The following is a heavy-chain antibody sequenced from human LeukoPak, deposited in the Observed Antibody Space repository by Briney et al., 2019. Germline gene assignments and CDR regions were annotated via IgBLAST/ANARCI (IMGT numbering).Heavy chain of an antibody. D-gene: IGHD1-7*01. CDR3: VRDRELNY. Sequence: SEALSLTCTVSGVSISIYYWSWIRQPPGKGPEWIGYIYNSGSTSYNPSLKSRATISADTSKNQFSLKLSSVTAADTAVYYCVRDRELNYWGQGTLVTVSS. CDR1: GVSISIYY. V-gene: IGHV4-59*01. J-gene: IGHJ4*02. CDR2: IYNSGST.